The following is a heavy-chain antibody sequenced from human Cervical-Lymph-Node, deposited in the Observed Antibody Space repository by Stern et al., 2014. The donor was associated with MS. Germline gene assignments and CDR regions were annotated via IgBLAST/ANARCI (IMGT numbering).Heavy chain of an antibody. CDR1: GFTFSSYG. J-gene: IGHJ4*02. CDR2: ISYDGNHK. D-gene: IGHD2-8*01. Sequence: VQLVESGGDVVQPGRSLRLSCAASGFTFSSYGMHWVRQAPGQGLEWVTVISYDGNHKYYAASVKGRFTISRDNSKNTLHLQMNSVTPDDTAIYYCARDYEDTSMLFDHWGQGTLVTVSS. CDR3: ARDYEDTSMLFDH. V-gene: IGHV3-30*03.